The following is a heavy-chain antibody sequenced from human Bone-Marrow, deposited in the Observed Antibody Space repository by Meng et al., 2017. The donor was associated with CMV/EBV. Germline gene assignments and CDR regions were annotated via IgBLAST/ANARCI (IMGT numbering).Heavy chain of an antibody. J-gene: IGHJ6*02. D-gene: IGHD3-10*01. V-gene: IGHV1-18*01. Sequence: ASVKVSCKASGYTFTSYGISWVRQAPGQGLEWMGWISAYNGNTNYAQKLQGRVTMTTDTSTSTAYMELSSLRSEDTAVYYCARDHSMVNYYYYGMDVWGQGTTVTVSS. CDR3: ARDHSMVNYYYYGMDV. CDR1: GYTFTSYG. CDR2: ISAYNGNT.